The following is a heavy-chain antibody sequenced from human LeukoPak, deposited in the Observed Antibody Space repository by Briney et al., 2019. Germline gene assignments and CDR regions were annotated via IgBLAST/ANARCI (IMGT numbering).Heavy chain of an antibody. V-gene: IGHV3-23*05. J-gene: IGHJ4*02. CDR3: ARGGITYYYDSSGYYLDY. CDR2: ISNSGDST. CDR1: GFTFSNYA. D-gene: IGHD3-22*01. Sequence: GGSLRLSCAASGFTFSNYAMNWVRQAPGKGLEWVSTISNSGDSTYYGDSVRGRFTISRDNSQNMLYLQMNSLRAEDTAVYYCARGGITYYYDSSGYYLDYWGQGTLVTVSS.